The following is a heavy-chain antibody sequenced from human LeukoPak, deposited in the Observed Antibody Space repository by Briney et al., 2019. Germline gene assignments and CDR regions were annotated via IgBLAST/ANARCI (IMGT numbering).Heavy chain of an antibody. CDR2: IYYSGGT. V-gene: IGHV4-39*01. J-gene: IGHJ4*02. CDR3: AKHSIWLLIDF. CDR1: GGSISGSNNY. Sequence: RSETLSLTCTVSGGSISGSNNYWGWIRQTPGKGLEWIGSIYYSGGTYYNPSLKSRVTISVDTFKNQFSLNLSSVTATDTAIYYCAKHSIWLLIDFWGQGTLVTVSS. D-gene: IGHD3-22*01.